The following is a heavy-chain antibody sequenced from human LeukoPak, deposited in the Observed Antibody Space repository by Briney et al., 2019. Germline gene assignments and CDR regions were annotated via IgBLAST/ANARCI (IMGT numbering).Heavy chain of an antibody. CDR3: ARVRRDGYNRSYWYFDP. D-gene: IGHD5-24*01. CDR1: GGSFSGYY. V-gene: IGHV4-34*01. Sequence: SETLSLTCAVYGGSFSGYYWSWIRQPPGKGLEGMGEINHSGSTNYNPSLKSRVTISVDTSKNQFSLKLSSVTAADTAVYYCARVRRDGYNRSYWYFDPWGRGTLVTVSS. CDR2: INHSGST. J-gene: IGHJ2*01.